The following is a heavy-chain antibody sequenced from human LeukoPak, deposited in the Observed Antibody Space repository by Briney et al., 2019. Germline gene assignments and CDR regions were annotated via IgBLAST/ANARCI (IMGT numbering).Heavy chain of an antibody. D-gene: IGHD3-16*01. CDR2: INLNSGGT. Sequence: ASVKVSCKASGYTFTGYYMHWVRQAPGQGLEWMGWINLNSGGTNDAQKFQDRVTMTRDTSISTAYMELSSLTSDDTAVYFCATWGLHFDIWGQGTMVTVAS. V-gene: IGHV1-2*02. CDR3: ATWGLHFDI. CDR1: GYTFTGYY. J-gene: IGHJ3*02.